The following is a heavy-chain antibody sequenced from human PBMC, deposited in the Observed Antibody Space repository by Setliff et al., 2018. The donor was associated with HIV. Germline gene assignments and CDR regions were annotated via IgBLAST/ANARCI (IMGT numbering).Heavy chain of an antibody. V-gene: IGHV4-61*09. CDR2: IYTSGNT. CDR3: ARGNSRRLRVHYYYYYMDV. D-gene: IGHD4-17*01. Sequence: PSETLSLTCTVSGGSISNGSYYWSWIRQPAGKGLEWIGHIYTSGNTNHNPSLKSRVTISVDTSENQFSLKLSSGTAADTAVYYCARGNSRRLRVHYYYYYMDVWGKGTTVTVSS. J-gene: IGHJ6*03. CDR1: GGSISNGSYY.